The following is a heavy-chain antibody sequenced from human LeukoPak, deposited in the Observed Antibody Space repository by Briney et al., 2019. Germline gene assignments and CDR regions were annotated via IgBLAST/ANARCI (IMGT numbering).Heavy chain of an antibody. CDR2: IKSKTDGETT. CDR3: TTAGYCSSTSCYAGLDY. Sequence: GGSLRLSCAASGFTFNNAWMSWVRQAPGKGLEWVGRIKSKTDGETTGYAAPVKGRFTISRDDSKNTLYLQMNSLKTEDTAVYYCTTAGYCSSTSCYAGLDYWGQGTLVTASS. D-gene: IGHD2-2*01. CDR1: GFTFNNAW. J-gene: IGHJ4*02. V-gene: IGHV3-15*01.